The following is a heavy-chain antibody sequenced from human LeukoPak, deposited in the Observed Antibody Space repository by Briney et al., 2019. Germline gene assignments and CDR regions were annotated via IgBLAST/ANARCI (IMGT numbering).Heavy chain of an antibody. D-gene: IGHD3-10*01. CDR3: ASLTMVRGILHYFDY. J-gene: IGHJ4*02. V-gene: IGHV4-39*07. CDR1: GGSISSSSYY. Sequence: SETLSLTCTVSGGSISSSSYYWGWIRQPPGKGLEWIGSIYYSGSTYYNPSLKSRVTMSLDTSKNQFSLSLTSVTAADTAVYYCASLTMVRGILHYFDYWGQGILVTVSS. CDR2: IYYSGST.